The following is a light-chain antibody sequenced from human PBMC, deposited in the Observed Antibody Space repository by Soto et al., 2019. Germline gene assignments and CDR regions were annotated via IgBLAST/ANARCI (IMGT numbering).Light chain of an antibody. V-gene: IGLV2-14*03. Sequence: QSVLTQPASVSGSPGQSITISCTGTSSDVGGFNYVSWYQQHPGKAPKLMIYDVTNRPSGVSYRFSGSKSGNTASLTISGLQAEDEADHYCNSYTSSSTYVFGTGIQLTVL. CDR3: NSYTSSSTYV. CDR2: DVT. CDR1: SSDVGGFNY. J-gene: IGLJ1*01.